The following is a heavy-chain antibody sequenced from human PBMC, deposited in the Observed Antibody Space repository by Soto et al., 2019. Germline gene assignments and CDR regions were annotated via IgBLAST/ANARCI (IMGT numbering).Heavy chain of an antibody. CDR1: GFTFSSYA. Sequence: DVQLLESGGGWVQPEGSLRLSCAASGFTFSSYAIGWVRQGPGKGLEWVAVVSIGGSTHYADSVRGRFTISRDNSKNTLSLQMNSLSAEDTAVYFCAKRRGSGGHFDYWGQGALVTVSS. J-gene: IGHJ4*02. CDR3: AKRRGSGGHFDY. CDR2: VSIGGST. V-gene: IGHV3-23*01. D-gene: IGHD3-10*01.